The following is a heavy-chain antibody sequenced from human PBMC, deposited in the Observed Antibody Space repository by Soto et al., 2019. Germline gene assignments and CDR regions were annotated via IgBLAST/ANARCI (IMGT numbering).Heavy chain of an antibody. D-gene: IGHD1-7*01. CDR3: ARMELGKYYYYYGMDV. CDR2: IDPSDSYT. J-gene: IGHJ6*02. CDR1: GYXFTSYW. Sequence: ESLKISCKGSGYXFTSYWISWVRQMXGIDREWMERIDPSDSYTNYSPSFQGHVTISADKSISTAYLQWSSLKASDTAIFYCARMELGKYYYYYGMDVWGQGTTVTVSS. V-gene: IGHV5-10-1*01.